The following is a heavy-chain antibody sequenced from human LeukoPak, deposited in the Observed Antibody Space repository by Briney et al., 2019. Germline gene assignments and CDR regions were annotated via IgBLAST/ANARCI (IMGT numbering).Heavy chain of an antibody. D-gene: IGHD6-13*01. CDR3: ARGGSHSSSWFREPYYYYMDV. J-gene: IGHJ6*03. CDR2: IIPIFGTA. CDR1: GGTFSSCA. Sequence: SVKVSCKASGGTFSSCAISWVRQAPGQGLEWMGEIIPIFGTANNAQEFQGRVTITANESPSTAHMELSSLRSEDTAVYYCARGGSHSSSWFREPYYYYMDVWGKGTTATVSS. V-gene: IGHV1-69*13.